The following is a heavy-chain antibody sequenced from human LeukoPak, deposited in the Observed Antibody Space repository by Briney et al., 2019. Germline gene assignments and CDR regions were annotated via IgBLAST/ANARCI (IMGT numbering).Heavy chain of an antibody. CDR2: IYYSGST. J-gene: IGHJ4*02. CDR1: GGSFSGYY. V-gene: IGHV4-34*01. CDR3: ARRGIAAAGENFDY. D-gene: IGHD6-13*01. Sequence: PSETLSLTCAVYGGSFSGYYWSWIRQPPGKGLEWIGSIYYSGSTYYNPSLKSRVTISVDTSKNQFSLKLSSVTAADTAVYYCARRGIAAAGENFDYWGQGTLVTVSS.